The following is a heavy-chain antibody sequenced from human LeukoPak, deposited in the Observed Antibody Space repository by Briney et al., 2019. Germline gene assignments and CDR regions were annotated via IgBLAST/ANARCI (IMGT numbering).Heavy chain of an antibody. CDR3: ARGDRAFDI. D-gene: IGHD3-16*01. V-gene: IGHV3-53*04. Sequence: GGSLRLSCAASGFTDISNYMSWVRQAPGKGLKGVSVIYSGGSTYYADYVKGRFTISRHNSKNTVYHQMNSLRAEDTAVYYCARGDRAFDIWGQGTMVTVSS. CDR1: GFTDISNY. J-gene: IGHJ3*02. CDR2: IYSGGST.